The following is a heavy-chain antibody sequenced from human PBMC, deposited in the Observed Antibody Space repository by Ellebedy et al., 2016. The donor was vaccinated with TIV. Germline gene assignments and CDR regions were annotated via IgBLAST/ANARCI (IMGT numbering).Heavy chain of an antibody. D-gene: IGHD2-2*01. Sequence: GESLKISCAASGFTFSSYWMHWVRQAPGKGLVWVSRMNSDGRGTIYADSVKGRFTMSRDNAKNTLFLQMNSLRAEDTAVYYCAGPAAIGTKTFDYWGQGTLVTVSS. CDR2: MNSDGRGT. J-gene: IGHJ4*02. V-gene: IGHV3-74*01. CDR3: AGPAAIGTKTFDY. CDR1: GFTFSSYW.